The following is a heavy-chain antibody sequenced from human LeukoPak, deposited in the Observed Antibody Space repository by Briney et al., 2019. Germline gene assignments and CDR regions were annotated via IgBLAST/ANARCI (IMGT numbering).Heavy chain of an antibody. D-gene: IGHD5-18*01. V-gene: IGHV1-46*01. CDR3: ARVINTAMTTGYSDY. J-gene: IGHJ4*02. CDR2: INPSGGST. CDR1: GYTFTSYY. Sequence: ASVKVSCKASGYTFTSYYMHWVRQAPGQGLEWMGIINPSGGSTSYAQKFQGRVTMTRDTSTSTVYMELSSLRSEDTAVYYCARVINTAMTTGYSDYWGQGTLVTVSS.